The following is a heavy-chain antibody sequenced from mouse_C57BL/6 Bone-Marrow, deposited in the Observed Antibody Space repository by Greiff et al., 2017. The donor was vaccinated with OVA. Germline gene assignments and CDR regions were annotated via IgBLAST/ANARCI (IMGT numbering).Heavy chain of an antibody. D-gene: IGHD1-1*01. CDR3: AREVGWYFDV. J-gene: IGHJ1*03. V-gene: IGHV3-8*01. CDR2: ISYSGST. CDR1: GYSITSDY. Sequence: VQLKQSGPGLAKPSQTLSLTCSVTGYSITSDYWNWIRKFPGNKLEYMGYISYSGSTYYHPSLKRLITITRDTSKNQYYLQLNSVTTEDTATYYRAREVGWYFDVWGTGTTVTVSS.